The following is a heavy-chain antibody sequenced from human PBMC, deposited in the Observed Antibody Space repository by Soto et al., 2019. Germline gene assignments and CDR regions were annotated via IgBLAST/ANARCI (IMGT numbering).Heavy chain of an antibody. J-gene: IGHJ4*02. CDR3: ERESGSYFLGLDY. V-gene: IGHV3-21*01. CDR1: GFTFSSYS. Sequence: EVQLVESGGGLVKPGGSLRLSCAASGFTFSSYSMNWVRQAPGKGLEWVSSISSSSSYIYYADSVKGRFTISRDNAKNSLYLQMNSLRAEDTAVYYCERESGSYFLGLDYWGQGTLVTVSS. CDR2: ISSSSSYI. D-gene: IGHD1-26*01.